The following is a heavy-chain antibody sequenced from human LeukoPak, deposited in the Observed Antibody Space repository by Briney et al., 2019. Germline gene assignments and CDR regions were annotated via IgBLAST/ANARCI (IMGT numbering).Heavy chain of an antibody. CDR2: ISVGAEYI. V-gene: IGHV3-23*01. CDR1: GFTFSTYV. J-gene: IGHJ4*02. CDR3: ASGPPLLKYFEY. Sequence: PGGSLRLSCAASGFTFSTYVMNWFRQAPGKGLEWVSTISVGAEYIFYADSVKGRFTISRDDSNNALYLQMHSLRAEHTALYYCASGPPLLKYFEYWGQGTLVTASS. D-gene: IGHD3-9*01.